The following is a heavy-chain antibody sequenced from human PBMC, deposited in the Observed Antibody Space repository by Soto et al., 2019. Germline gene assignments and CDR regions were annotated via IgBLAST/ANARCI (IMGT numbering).Heavy chain of an antibody. CDR2: IYYSGST. Sequence: SETLSLTCTVSGGSISSGGYYWSWIRQHPGKGLEWIGYIYYSGSTYYNPSLKSRVTISVDTSKNQFSLKLSSVTAADTAVYYCARDDSRTAAADYYGMDVWGQGTTVTVSS. V-gene: IGHV4-31*03. CDR1: GGSISSGGYY. CDR3: ARDDSRTAAADYYGMDV. D-gene: IGHD6-13*01. J-gene: IGHJ6*02.